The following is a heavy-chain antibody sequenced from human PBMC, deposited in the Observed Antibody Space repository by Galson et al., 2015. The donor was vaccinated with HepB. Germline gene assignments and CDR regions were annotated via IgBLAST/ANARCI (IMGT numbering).Heavy chain of an antibody. CDR3: ATDLGAGYCSGGSCYAVGGMDV. V-gene: IGHV1-24*01. CDR1: GYTLTELS. D-gene: IGHD2-15*01. CDR2: FDPEDGET. Sequence: SVKVSCKVSGYTLTELSMHWVRQAPGKGLEWMGGFDPEDGETIYAQKFQGRVTMTEDTSTDTAYMELSSLRSEDTAVYYCATDLGAGYCSGGSCYAVGGMDVWGQGTTVTVSS. J-gene: IGHJ6*02.